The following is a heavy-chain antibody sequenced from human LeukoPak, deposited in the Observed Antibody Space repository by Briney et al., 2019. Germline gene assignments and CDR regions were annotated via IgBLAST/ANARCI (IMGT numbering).Heavy chain of an antibody. CDR1: GGSISSYY. D-gene: IGHD2-2*01. CDR2: IYYSGST. CDR3: ARDRGHCSSTSCYAAPYFDL. J-gene: IGHJ2*01. V-gene: IGHV4-59*01. Sequence: SETLSLTCTVSGGSISSYYWSWIRQPPGKGLEWIGYIYYSGSTNYNPSLKSRVTISVDTSKNQFSLKLSSVTAADTAVYYCARDRGHCSSTSCYAAPYFDLWGRGTLVTVSS.